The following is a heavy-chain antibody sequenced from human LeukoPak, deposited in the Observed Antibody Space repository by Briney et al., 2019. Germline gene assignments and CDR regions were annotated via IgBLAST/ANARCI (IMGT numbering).Heavy chain of an antibody. J-gene: IGHJ4*02. Sequence: PGGSLRLSCAVSGFTFSSYDVKWVRQAPGKGLEWVSFISSSGSTINYADSVKGRFTISRDNAKNSLYLQMNSLRDEDTALYYCARDLRGDYWGQGTPVTVSS. V-gene: IGHV3-48*02. CDR1: GFTFSSYD. CDR2: ISSSGSTI. CDR3: ARDLRGDY.